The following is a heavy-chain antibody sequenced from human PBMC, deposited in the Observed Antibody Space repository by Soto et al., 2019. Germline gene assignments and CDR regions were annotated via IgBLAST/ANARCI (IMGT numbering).Heavy chain of an antibody. V-gene: IGHV1-58*01. CDR1: GFTFTSSA. D-gene: IGHD1-1*01. J-gene: IGHJ4*02. Sequence: SVKVSCKASGFTFTSSAVQWVRQARGQRLEWIGWIVVGSGNTNYAQRFQERVTITRDMSTSTAYMELSSLRSEDTAVYYCAAAESIGNFDYWGQGTLVTVSS. CDR3: AAAESIGNFDY. CDR2: IVVGSGNT.